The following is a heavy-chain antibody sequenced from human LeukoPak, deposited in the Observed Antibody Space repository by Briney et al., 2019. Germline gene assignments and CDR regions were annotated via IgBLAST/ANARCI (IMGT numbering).Heavy chain of an antibody. CDR3: AKRGHYDSSGSYAPFDY. D-gene: IGHD3-22*01. CDR1: GFTFSSYA. V-gene: IGHV3-23*01. CDR2: FSGGGGGT. J-gene: IGHJ4*02. Sequence: GGSLRLSCATSGFTFSSYAMSWVRQAPGKGLEWVSAFSGGGGGTYYADSVKGRFTVSRDNSKNTLYLQMISLRAEDTAVYYCAKRGHYDSSGSYAPFDYWGQGTLVTVSS.